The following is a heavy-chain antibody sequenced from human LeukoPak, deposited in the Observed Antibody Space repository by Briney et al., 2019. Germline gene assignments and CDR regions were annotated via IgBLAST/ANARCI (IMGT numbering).Heavy chain of an antibody. J-gene: IGHJ4*02. CDR2: INPNSGGT. Sequence: ASVKVSCKASGYTFTGYYMHWVRQAPGQGLEWMGWINPNSGGTHYAQKFQGRVTMTRNTSISTAYMELSSLRSDDTAIYYCARGPYSTSPHFDYWGQGTLVTVSS. V-gene: IGHV1-2*02. D-gene: IGHD6-6*01. CDR1: GYTFTGYY. CDR3: ARGPYSTSPHFDY.